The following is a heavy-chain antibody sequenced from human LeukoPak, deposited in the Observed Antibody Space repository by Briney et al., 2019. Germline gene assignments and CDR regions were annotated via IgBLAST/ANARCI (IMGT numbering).Heavy chain of an antibody. Sequence: PSETLSLTCAVYGGSFSGYYWTWIRKPPGKGLEWIGEINHSGSTKYNPSPKSRVTISVDTSKNQFSLKLSSVTAADTAVYYCAKSNGYGLVDIWGQGTMVTVSS. J-gene: IGHJ3*02. D-gene: IGHD3-10*01. CDR1: GGSFSGYY. CDR2: INHSGST. CDR3: AKSNGYGLVDI. V-gene: IGHV4-34*01.